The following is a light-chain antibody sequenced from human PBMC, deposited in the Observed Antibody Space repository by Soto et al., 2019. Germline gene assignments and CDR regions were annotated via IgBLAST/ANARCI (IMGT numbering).Light chain of an antibody. CDR2: AAS. CDR3: QQSSDIPYT. J-gene: IGKJ2*01. Sequence: DIQMTQSPSSLSASVGDRVTVTCRASQTMDRYYNWYQQNPVKAPNLVIYAASSLQSGVPSRFSGSGSGTDLTLTISNLQPEDFAIYYCQQSSDIPYTFGQGTKLEIK. V-gene: IGKV1-39*01. CDR1: QTMDRY.